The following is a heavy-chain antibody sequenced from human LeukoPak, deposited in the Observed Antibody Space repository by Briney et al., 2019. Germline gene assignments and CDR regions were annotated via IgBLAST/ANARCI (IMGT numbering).Heavy chain of an antibody. J-gene: IGHJ6*04. CDR1: GFIFSSYW. Sequence: GGSLRLSCAASGFIFSSYWMSWVRQAPGQWLELVANIKEDGSEKYYVDSVKGRFTISRDNAKNSLYLQTNSLRAEDTAVYYCARRALRYCSSTSCPAQYYGVDVWGKGTTVTVSS. V-gene: IGHV3-7*03. D-gene: IGHD2-2*01. CDR3: ARRALRYCSSTSCPAQYYGVDV. CDR2: IKEDGSEK.